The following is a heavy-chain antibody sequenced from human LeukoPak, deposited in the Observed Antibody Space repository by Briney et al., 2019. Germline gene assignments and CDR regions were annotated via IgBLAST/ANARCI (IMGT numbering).Heavy chain of an antibody. CDR3: AKDRSWVEMATINSFYY. Sequence: ASVKVSCKASGYIFADYYMHWVRQAPGQGPEWMGWINPNNGGTNYAQKFQGRVTMTRDTSISTAYMELSRLRSDDTAMYYCAKDRSWVEMATINSFYYWGQGTLVTVSS. CDR1: GYIFADYY. CDR2: INPNNGGT. V-gene: IGHV1-2*02. J-gene: IGHJ4*02. D-gene: IGHD5-24*01.